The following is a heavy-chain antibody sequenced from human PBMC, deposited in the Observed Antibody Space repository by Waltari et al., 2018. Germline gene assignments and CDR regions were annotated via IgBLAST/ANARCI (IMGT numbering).Heavy chain of an antibody. Sequence: QVQLIQSGAEVKKPGASVKVSCKASGYTFTTYGITWVRQAPGQGLEWMGWISVDYGHTSYAQKLQDIVTMTTDTSTSTAYMELRSSTSDDTAVYYCARVGGNRYYYDGRGFVYYFDYWGQGTLVTVSS. D-gene: IGHD3-22*01. CDR2: ISVDYGHT. CDR3: ARVGGNRYYYDGRGFVYYFDY. V-gene: IGHV1-18*01. CDR1: GYTFTTYG. J-gene: IGHJ4*02.